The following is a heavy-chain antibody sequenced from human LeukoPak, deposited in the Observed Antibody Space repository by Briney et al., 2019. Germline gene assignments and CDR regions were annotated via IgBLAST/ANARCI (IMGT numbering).Heavy chain of an antibody. J-gene: IGHJ4*02. V-gene: IGHV3-30-3*01. CDR3: ARAKDGTNILDY. CDR1: GFIFNNYW. D-gene: IGHD5-24*01. CDR2: ISYNGVNK. Sequence: GGSLRLSCAASGFIFNNYWMTWVRQAPGKGLEWVTLISYNGVNKYCADSVKGRFTISRDNSKNTLYLQMDSLRAEDTAVYYCARAKDGTNILDYWGQGTLVTVSS.